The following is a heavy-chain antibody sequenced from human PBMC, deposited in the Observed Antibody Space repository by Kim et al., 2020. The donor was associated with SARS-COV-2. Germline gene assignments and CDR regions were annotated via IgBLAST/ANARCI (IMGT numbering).Heavy chain of an antibody. CDR3: AREVGGVYDILTGYFDP. V-gene: IGHV1-69*04. D-gene: IGHD3-9*01. CDR2: IIPILGIA. J-gene: IGHJ5*02. Sequence: SVKVSCKASGGTFSSYTISWVRQAPGQGLEWMGRIIPILGIANYAQKFQGRVTITADKSTSTAYMELSSLRSEDTAVYYCAREVGGVYDILTGYFDPWGQGTLVTVSS. CDR1: GGTFSSYT.